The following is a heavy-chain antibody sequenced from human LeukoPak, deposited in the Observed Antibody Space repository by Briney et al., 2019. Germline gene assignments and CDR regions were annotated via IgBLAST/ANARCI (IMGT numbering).Heavy chain of an antibody. D-gene: IGHD2-8*01. CDR1: GGSITRTNW. V-gene: IGHV4-4*02. Sequence: SETLFLTCGVSGGSITRTNWWSWVRQPPGQGLEWIGEVSLTGLTNYNPSLTSRVIMALATSKNHLSLNLTSVTAADTAVYYCTRENGAFSPFGYWGQGTLVTVPS. J-gene: IGHJ4*02. CDR2: VSLTGLT. CDR3: TRENGAFSPFGY.